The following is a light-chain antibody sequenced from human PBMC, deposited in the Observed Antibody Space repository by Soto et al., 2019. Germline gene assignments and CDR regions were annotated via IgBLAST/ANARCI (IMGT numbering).Light chain of an antibody. CDR3: SSYAGAHIV. CDR1: SSEVGGYNY. J-gene: IGLJ1*01. CDR2: DVS. V-gene: IGLV2-8*01. Sequence: QSALTQPPSASGSPGQSVAISCTGTSSEVGGYNYVSWYQQYPGKAPKLMIYDVSKRPSGVPDRFSGSKSGNTASLTVSGLQAEDEADYYCSSYAGAHIVFGTGTKVTVL.